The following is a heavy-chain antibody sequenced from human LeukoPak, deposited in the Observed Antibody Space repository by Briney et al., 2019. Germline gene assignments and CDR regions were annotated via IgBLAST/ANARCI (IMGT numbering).Heavy chain of an antibody. Sequence: ASVKVSCNSAGYAFTVHGISWVRQAPGQGLEWMGWISPYNGQTKFAQKFQGRVTLTIDTYRSIVYMEVKSLRSDDTAVYYCARDHTGETFLDAFDIWGQGTMVTVAS. CDR2: ISPYNGQT. D-gene: IGHD1-1*01. V-gene: IGHV1-18*01. CDR3: ARDHTGETFLDAFDI. CDR1: GYAFTVHG. J-gene: IGHJ3*02.